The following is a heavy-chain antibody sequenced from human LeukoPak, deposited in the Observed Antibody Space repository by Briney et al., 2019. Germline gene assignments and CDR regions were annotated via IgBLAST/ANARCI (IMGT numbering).Heavy chain of an antibody. CDR2: INHSGST. CDR1: GGSFSGYY. D-gene: IGHD3-22*01. CDR3: ARTGVDYYDSSGYSDY. Sequence: PSETLSLTCAVYGGSFSGYYWSWIRQPPGKGLEWIGEINHSGSTNYNPSLKSRVTISVDTSKNQFSLKLSSVTAADTAVYYCARTGVDYYDSSGYSDYWGQGTLVTVSS. V-gene: IGHV4-34*01. J-gene: IGHJ4*02.